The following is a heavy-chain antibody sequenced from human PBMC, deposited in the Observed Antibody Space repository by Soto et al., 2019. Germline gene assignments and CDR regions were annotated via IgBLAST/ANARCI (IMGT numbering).Heavy chain of an antibody. CDR3: ARGWGRIFDY. J-gene: IGHJ4*02. Sequence: PSETLSLTCSVSSASLSSSTYYWSWIRQPPGRGPEWIGSIYYSGNTYYKPSLKSRVSISIDTSRNQFSLKLTSVTAADTGVYYCARGWGRIFDYWGQGTLVTVSS. CDR1: SASLSSSTYY. CDR2: IYYSGNT. V-gene: IGHV4-39*01. D-gene: IGHD7-27*01.